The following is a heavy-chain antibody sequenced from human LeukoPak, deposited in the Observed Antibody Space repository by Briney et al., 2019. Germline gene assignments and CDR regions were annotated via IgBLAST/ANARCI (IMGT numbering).Heavy chain of an antibody. CDR3: AKAGVIGPAAVYSDY. CDR1: GFTFSSYG. CDR2: ISYDGSNK. Sequence: GRSLRLSCAASGFTFSSYGMHWVRQAPGKGLEWVADISYDGSNKYYADSVKGRFTISRDNSKNTLYLQMNSLRAEDTAVSYCAKAGVIGPAAVYSDYWGQGTLVTVSS. D-gene: IGHD2-2*01. J-gene: IGHJ4*02. V-gene: IGHV3-30*18.